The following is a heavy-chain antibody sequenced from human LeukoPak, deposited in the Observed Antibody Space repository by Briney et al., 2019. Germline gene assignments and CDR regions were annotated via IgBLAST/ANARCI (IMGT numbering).Heavy chain of an antibody. D-gene: IGHD2-2*01. J-gene: IGHJ5*02. V-gene: IGHV4-31*03. CDR3: ARGIVVPAAPPDGWFDP. CDR1: GGSISSGGYY. Sequence: SETLSLTCTVSGGSISSGGYYWSWIRQHPGKGLERIGYICYSGSTYYNPSLKSRVTISVDTSKNQFSLKLSSVTAADTAVYYCARGIVVPAAPPDGWFDPWGQGTLVTVSS. CDR2: ICYSGST.